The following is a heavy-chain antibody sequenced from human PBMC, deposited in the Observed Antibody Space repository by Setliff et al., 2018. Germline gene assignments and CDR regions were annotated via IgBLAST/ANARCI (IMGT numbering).Heavy chain of an antibody. V-gene: IGHV4-61*02. CDR3: ARDYYDSRGSYAFDI. CDR1: GGSISSGSYY. Sequence: SETLSLTCTVSGGSISSGSYYWSWIRQPAGKGLEWIGRIYTSGSTNYNPSLKSRVTISVDTSKNQFSLKLSSVTAADTAVYYCARDYYDSRGSYAFDIWGQGTVVTV. CDR2: IYTSGST. D-gene: IGHD3-22*01. J-gene: IGHJ3*02.